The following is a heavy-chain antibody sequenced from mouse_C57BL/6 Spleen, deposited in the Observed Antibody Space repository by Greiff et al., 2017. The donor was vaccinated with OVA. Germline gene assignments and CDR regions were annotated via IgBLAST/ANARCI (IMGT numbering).Heavy chain of an antibody. CDR2: INPNNGGT. CDR3: AIITTVVATDYYAMDY. CDR1: GYTFTDYN. V-gene: IGHV1-22*01. Sequence: EVKLQESGPELVKPGASVKMSCKASGYTFTDYNMHWVKQSHGKSLEWIGYINPNNGGTSYNQKFKGKATLTVNKSSSTAYMELRSLTSEDSAVYYCAIITTVVATDYYAMDYWGQGTSVTVSS. D-gene: IGHD1-1*01. J-gene: IGHJ4*01.